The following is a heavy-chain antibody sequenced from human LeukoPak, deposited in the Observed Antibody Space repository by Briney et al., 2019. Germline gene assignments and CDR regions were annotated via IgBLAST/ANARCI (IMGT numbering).Heavy chain of an antibody. J-gene: IGHJ4*02. Sequence: SETLSLTCTVSGGSISSYYWSWIRQFPGKGLEWIGEINHSGSTNCNPSLKSRVTISVDTSKNQFSLKLSSVTAADTAVYYCARHGADIVVVPSGSIVYWGQGTLVTVSS. CDR3: ARHGADIVVVPSGSIVY. V-gene: IGHV4-34*01. CDR2: INHSGST. CDR1: GGSISSYY. D-gene: IGHD2-2*01.